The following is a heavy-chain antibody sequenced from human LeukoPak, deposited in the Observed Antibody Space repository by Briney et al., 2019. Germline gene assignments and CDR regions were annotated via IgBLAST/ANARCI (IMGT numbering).Heavy chain of an antibody. CDR1: GGSISSYY. V-gene: IGHV4-59*01. CDR3: ARDSGPRCYGSGYGMDV. J-gene: IGHJ6*02. D-gene: IGHD3-10*01. Sequence: SETLSLTCTVSGGSISSYYWSWIRQPPGKGLEWIGYIYYSGSTNYNPSLKSRVTISVDTSKNQFSLKLSSVTAADTAVYYCARDSGPRCYGSGYGMDVWGQGTTVTVSS. CDR2: IYYSGST.